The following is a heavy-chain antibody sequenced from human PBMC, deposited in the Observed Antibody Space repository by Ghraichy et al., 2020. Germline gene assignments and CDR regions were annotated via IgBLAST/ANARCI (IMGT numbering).Heavy chain of an antibody. J-gene: IGHJ3*02. D-gene: IGHD3-10*01. CDR3: AKSLRGGTYDAFDI. Sequence: LSLTCAASGFTFSSYAMSWVRQAPGRGLEWVSTISGSGGNAYNADSVKGRFTISRDNSKNTLYMQMNSRRAEDTAVYYCAKSLRGGTYDAFDIRGQGTMVTVS. CDR2: ISGSGGNA. CDR1: GFTFSSYA. V-gene: IGHV3-23*01.